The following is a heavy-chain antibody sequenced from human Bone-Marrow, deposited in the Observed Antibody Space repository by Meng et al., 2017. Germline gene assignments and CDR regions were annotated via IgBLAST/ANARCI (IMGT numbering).Heavy chain of an antibody. V-gene: IGHV3-7*01. CDR1: GFTFYEYW. CDR3: ARDPTRRFDH. CDR2: IKADGTET. Sequence: GESLKISCAASGFTFYEYWMTWVRQATGKGLEWVANIKADGTETFYADAVKGRFTTYRDNVKKSVYLQMHNLRVDDTAVYYCARDPTRRFDHWGQGTLVTVSS. J-gene: IGHJ4*02.